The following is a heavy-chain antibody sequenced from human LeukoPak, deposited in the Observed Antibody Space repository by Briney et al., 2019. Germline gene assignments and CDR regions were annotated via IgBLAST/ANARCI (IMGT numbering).Heavy chain of an antibody. D-gene: IGHD4-17*01. CDR3: ARQYGDHALDTFDI. Sequence: GESLKISCKGSGYSFAVFWIGWVRQMPGKGLEWMGIIYPADSDTRCSPSFQGQVTISADKSISTAYLQWSSLKASDTAVYYCARQYGDHALDTFDIWGQGTMVIVSS. CDR2: IYPADSDT. CDR1: GYSFAVFW. V-gene: IGHV5-51*01. J-gene: IGHJ3*02.